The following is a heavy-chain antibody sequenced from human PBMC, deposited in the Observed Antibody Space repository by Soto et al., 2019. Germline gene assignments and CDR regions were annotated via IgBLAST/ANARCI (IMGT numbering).Heavy chain of an antibody. D-gene: IGHD3-22*01. CDR3: ARAARGGSSGYYYSHFDY. Sequence: SVKVSCKASGGAFSSYAISWVRQAPGQGLEWMGGIIPIFGTANYAQRFQGRVTITADESTSTAYMELSSLRSEDTAVYYCARAARGGSSGYYYSHFDYWGQGTLVTVSS. V-gene: IGHV1-69*13. CDR2: IIPIFGTA. J-gene: IGHJ4*02. CDR1: GGAFSSYA.